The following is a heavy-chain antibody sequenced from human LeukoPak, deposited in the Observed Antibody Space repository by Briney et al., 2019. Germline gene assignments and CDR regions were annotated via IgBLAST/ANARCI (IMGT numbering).Heavy chain of an antibody. CDR1: GFTLSSYA. D-gene: IGHD6-19*01. V-gene: IGHV3-23*01. Sequence: PGGSLRLSCAASGFTLSSYAMSWVRQGPGKGLEWVSAISGSGGSTYYADSVKGRFTISRDNSKNTLYLQMNSLRAEDTAVYYCATTPLRYINGWLASFDYWGQGTLVTVSS. CDR3: ATTPLRYINGWLASFDY. J-gene: IGHJ4*02. CDR2: ISGSGGST.